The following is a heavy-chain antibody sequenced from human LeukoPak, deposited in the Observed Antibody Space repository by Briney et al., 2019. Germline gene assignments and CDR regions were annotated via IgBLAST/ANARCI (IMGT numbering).Heavy chain of an antibody. CDR3: ARAVRVSSWYYFDY. J-gene: IGHJ4*02. CDR2: INHSGST. CDR1: GGSFSGYY. D-gene: IGHD6-13*01. V-gene: IGHV4-34*01. Sequence: SETLSLTCAVYGGSFSGYYWSWIRQPPGKGLERIGEINHSGSTNYNPSLKSRVTISVDTSKNQFSLKLSSVTAADTAVYYCARAVRVSSWYYFDYWGQGTLVTVSS.